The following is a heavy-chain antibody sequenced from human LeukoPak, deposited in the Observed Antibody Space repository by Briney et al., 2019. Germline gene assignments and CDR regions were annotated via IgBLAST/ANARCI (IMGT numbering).Heavy chain of an antibody. V-gene: IGHV1-24*01. D-gene: IGHD3-3*01. Sequence: ASVKVSCKVSGYTLTELSMHWVRQAPGKGLEWMGGFDPEDGETIYAQKFQGRVTMTEDTSTDTAYMELSSLRSEDTAVYYCATHSFWSGYSTFDYWGQGTLVTVSS. CDR2: FDPEDGET. J-gene: IGHJ4*02. CDR1: GYTLTELS. CDR3: ATHSFWSGYSTFDY.